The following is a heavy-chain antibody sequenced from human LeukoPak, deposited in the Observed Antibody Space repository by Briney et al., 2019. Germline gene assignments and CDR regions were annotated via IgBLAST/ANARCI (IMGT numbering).Heavy chain of an antibody. V-gene: IGHV3-23*01. D-gene: IGHD5-24*01. Sequence: GASLRLSCAASGFTFSSYAMSWVRQAPGKGLEWVSAISGSGGSTYYADSVKGRFTISRDNSKNTLYLQMNSLRAEDTAVYYCAKVCGMATIFNAFDIWGQGIMVTVSS. CDR3: AKVCGMATIFNAFDI. CDR1: GFTFSSYA. J-gene: IGHJ3*02. CDR2: ISGSGGST.